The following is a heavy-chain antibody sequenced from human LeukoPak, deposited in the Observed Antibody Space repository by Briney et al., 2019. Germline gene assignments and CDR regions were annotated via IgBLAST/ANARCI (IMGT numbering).Heavy chain of an antibody. D-gene: IGHD2-15*01. CDR3: ARAHVGYCSGGSCYLPSY. V-gene: IGHV1-69*06. J-gene: IGHJ4*01. CDR1: GGTFSSYA. CDR2: IIPIFGTA. Sequence: ASVKVSCKASGGTFSSYAISWVRQAPGQGLEWMGGIIPIFGTANYAQKFQGRVTITADKSTSTAYMELSSLRSEDTAVYYCARAHVGYCSGGSCYLPSYWGEGTPVTVSS.